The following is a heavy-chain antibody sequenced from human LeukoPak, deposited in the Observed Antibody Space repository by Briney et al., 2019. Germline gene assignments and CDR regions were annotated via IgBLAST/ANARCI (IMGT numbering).Heavy chain of an antibody. D-gene: IGHD3-16*01. J-gene: IGHJ4*02. CDR1: GYTFTNYD. V-gene: IGHV1-8*03. Sequence: ASVKVSFKASGYTFTNYDINWVRQATGQGLEWMGWMNPNSGNTGYAQKFQGRVTITRNTSISTAYMDLSSLRSEDTAVYYCARAPSWGSLNTGWYYFDYWGQGTLVTVSS. CDR3: ARAPSWGSLNTGWYYFDY. CDR2: MNPNSGNT.